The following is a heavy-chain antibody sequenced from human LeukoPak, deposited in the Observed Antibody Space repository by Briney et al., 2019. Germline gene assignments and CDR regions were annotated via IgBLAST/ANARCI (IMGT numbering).Heavy chain of an antibody. J-gene: IGHJ6*02. D-gene: IGHD2-2*01. CDR3: ASGASSSSPYYYYGMDV. V-gene: IGHV4-59*08. CDR2: IYYSGST. CDR1: GGSFSSYY. Sequence: SETLSLTCAVYGGSFSSYYWSWIRQPPGKGLEWIGYIYYSGSTNYNPSLKSRVTISVDTSKNQFSLKLSSVTAADTAVYYCASGASSSSPYYYYGMDVWGQGTTVTVSS.